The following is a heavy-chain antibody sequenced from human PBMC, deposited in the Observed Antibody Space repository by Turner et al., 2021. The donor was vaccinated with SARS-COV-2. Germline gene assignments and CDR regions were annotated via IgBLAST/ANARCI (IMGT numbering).Heavy chain of an antibody. CDR2: FDPEDVET. CDR1: GYTLIELS. CDR3: ATVFAIFGVLHLDY. V-gene: IGHV1-24*01. Sequence: QVQLVQSGAEVKKPGASVKVSCKVSGYTLIELSMHWVRQAPGKGLEWMGGFDPEDVETIYAQKFQGRVTMTEDTSTDTAYMELSSLRSEDTAVYYGATVFAIFGVLHLDYWGQGTLVTVSS. J-gene: IGHJ4*02. D-gene: IGHD3-3*01.